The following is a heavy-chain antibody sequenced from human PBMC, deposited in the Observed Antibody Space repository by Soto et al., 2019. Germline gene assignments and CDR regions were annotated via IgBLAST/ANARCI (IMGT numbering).Heavy chain of an antibody. J-gene: IGHJ5*02. D-gene: IGHD3-10*01. V-gene: IGHV4-39*01. CDR2: IYYSGST. Sequence: SETLSLTCTVSGGSISSSSYYWGWIRQPPGKGLEWIGSIYYSGSTYYNPSLKSRVTISVDTSKNQFSLKLSSVTAADTAVYYCARLLDSGELLYWFDPWGQGTLVTVSS. CDR1: GGSISSSSYY. CDR3: ARLLDSGELLYWFDP.